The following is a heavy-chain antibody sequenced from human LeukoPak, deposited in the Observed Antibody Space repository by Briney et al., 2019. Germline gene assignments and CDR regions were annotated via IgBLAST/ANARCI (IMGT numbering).Heavy chain of an antibody. J-gene: IGHJ4*02. CDR1: GFTFRSNW. CDR2: INQDGSVK. V-gene: IGHV3-7*01. CDR3: ARTDTTSAGFLDY. D-gene: IGHD6-13*01. Sequence: GGSLRLSCAASGFTFRSNWMTWVRQAPGKGLEWVANINQDGSVKKYVDSVKDRFTISRDNAEYSLYLQMNSLRAGDTAVYFCARTDTTSAGFLDYWGQGILVTDSS.